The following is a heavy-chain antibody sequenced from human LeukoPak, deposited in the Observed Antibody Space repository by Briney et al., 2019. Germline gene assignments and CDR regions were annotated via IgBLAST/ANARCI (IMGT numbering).Heavy chain of an antibody. CDR1: GLTFSNYA. V-gene: IGHV3-53*01. J-gene: IGHJ5*02. D-gene: IGHD3-10*01. CDR3: AKSERITIPYWFDP. CDR2: IYTAGST. Sequence: GGSLRLSCAASGLTFSNYAMGWVRQAPGKGLEWVSIIYTAGSTYYADSVKGRFTISRDNSKNTLYLQMNSLRAEDTAVYYCAKSERITIPYWFDPWGQGTLVTVSS.